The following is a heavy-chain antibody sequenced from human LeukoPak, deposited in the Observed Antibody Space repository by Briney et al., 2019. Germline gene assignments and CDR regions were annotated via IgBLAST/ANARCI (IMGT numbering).Heavy chain of an antibody. CDR3: ARQGPQGSVYRGGWPPLDY. Sequence: SETLSLTCTVSGGSISSSSYYWGWIRQPPGKGLEWIGNIYYSGSTYYNPSLKSRVTISVDTSKNQFSLKLSSVTAADTAVYYCARQGPQGSVYRGGWPPLDYWGQGTLVTVSS. CDR1: GGSISSSSYY. V-gene: IGHV4-39*01. D-gene: IGHD6-19*01. J-gene: IGHJ4*02. CDR2: IYYSGST.